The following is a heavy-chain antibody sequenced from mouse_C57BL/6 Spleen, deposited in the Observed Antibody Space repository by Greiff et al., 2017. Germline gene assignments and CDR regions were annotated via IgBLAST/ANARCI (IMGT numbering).Heavy chain of an antibody. D-gene: IGHD4-1*01. CDR1: GYTFTSYW. CDR2: IHPNSGST. J-gene: IGHJ2*01. CDR3: AREGAGTAFDY. Sequence: QVQLQQSGAELVKPGASVKLSCKASGYTFTSYWMHWVKQRPGQGLEWIGMIHPNSGSTNYNEKFKSKATLTVDKSSSTAYMQLSSLTSEDSAVYYCAREGAGTAFDYWGQGTTLTVSS. V-gene: IGHV1-64*01.